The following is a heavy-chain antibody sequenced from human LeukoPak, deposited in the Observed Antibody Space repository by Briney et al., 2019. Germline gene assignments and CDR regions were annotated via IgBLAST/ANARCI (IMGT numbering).Heavy chain of an antibody. CDR2: FYHSGST. D-gene: IGHD3-10*01. V-gene: IGHV4-38-2*02. CDR1: GYFIRSGFY. Sequence: SETLSLTCTVSGYFIRSGFYWGWIRQPPGKGLEWIGSFYHSGSTYYNPSLESRVTISLDTSKNQLSLKLTSVTAADTAVYYCARAGSPGSPAEFDYWGQGTLVTVSS. J-gene: IGHJ4*02. CDR3: ARAGSPGSPAEFDY.